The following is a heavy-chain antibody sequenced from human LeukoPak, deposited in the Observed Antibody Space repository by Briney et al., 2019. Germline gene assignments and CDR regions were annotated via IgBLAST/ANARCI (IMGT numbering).Heavy chain of an antibody. Sequence: MPSETLSLTCTVSGGSISRYYWSWIRQPPGTGLEGIGYIYYTGRADYNPSLKSRVSMSVDTSKNQFSLRVNSMTAADTAVYYCARGDFWSGAPTDWGQGTLVTVSS. D-gene: IGHD3-3*01. CDR1: GGSISRYY. V-gene: IGHV4-59*01. CDR2: IYYTGRA. J-gene: IGHJ4*02. CDR3: ARGDFWSGAPTD.